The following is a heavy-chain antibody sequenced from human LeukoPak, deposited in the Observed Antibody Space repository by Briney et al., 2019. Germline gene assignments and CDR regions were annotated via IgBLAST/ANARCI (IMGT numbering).Heavy chain of an antibody. Sequence: ASETLSLTRTVSGGSISSYYWSWVRQPPGKGLEWIGYIYYSGSTNYNPSLKSRVTISVDTSKNQFSLKLSSVTAADTAVYYCAVGRGYSGLDYWGQGTLVTVSS. CDR2: IYYSGST. CDR3: AVGRGYSGLDY. J-gene: IGHJ4*02. CDR1: GGSISSYY. D-gene: IGHD5-12*01. V-gene: IGHV4-59*01.